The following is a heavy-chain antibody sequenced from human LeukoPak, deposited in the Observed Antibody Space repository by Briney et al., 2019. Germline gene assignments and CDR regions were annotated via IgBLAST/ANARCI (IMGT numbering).Heavy chain of an antibody. CDR1: GGTFSSYT. V-gene: IGHV1-69*04. CDR3: ARDWFRNSSSSQPSPPRYFDR. D-gene: IGHD6-6*01. CDR2: IIPILGIA. Sequence: ASVKVSCKASGGTFSSYTISWVRQDPGQGLEWMGRIIPILGIANYAQKFQGGVTITADKSTSTAYMELSSLRSEDTAVYYCARDWFRNSSSSQPSPPRYFDRWGRGTLVIVSS. J-gene: IGHJ2*01.